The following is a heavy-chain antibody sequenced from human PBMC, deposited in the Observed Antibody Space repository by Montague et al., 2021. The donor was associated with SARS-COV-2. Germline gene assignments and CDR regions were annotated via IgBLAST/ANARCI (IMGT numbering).Heavy chain of an antibody. CDR3: ARRGRKLLPVATTIGGFDI. D-gene: IGHD5-12*01. Sequence: SETLSLTCTVSGGSISSSNHYWDWIRQPPGKGLERIGSIYDGGSTYYNPSLKSRVIISVDTSKNHFSLKLSSVTAADTAVYYCARRGRKLLPVATTIGGFDIWGQGTMVTVSS. CDR2: IYDGGST. CDR1: GGSISSSNHY. V-gene: IGHV4-39*02. J-gene: IGHJ3*02.